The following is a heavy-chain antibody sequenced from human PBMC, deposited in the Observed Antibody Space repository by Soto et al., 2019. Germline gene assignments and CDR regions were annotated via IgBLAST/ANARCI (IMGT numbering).Heavy chain of an antibody. D-gene: IGHD6-6*01. J-gene: IGHJ5*02. V-gene: IGHV4-30-4*08. CDR1: GGSIDSSSYY. Sequence: SETLSLTCTVSGGSIDSSSYYWGWIRQPPGKGLEWIGYIYHSGSTYYNPSLKSRVTISVDTSKNQFSLKLSSVTAADTAVYYCARERPDGARLDPWGQGTLVTVSS. CDR2: IYHSGST. CDR3: ARERPDGARLDP.